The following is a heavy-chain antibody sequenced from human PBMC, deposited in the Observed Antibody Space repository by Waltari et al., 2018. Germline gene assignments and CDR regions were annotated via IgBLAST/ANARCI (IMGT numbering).Heavy chain of an antibody. Sequence: QVQLVESGGGLVKPGGSLNLSCVGSAFTFSDYHMNWIRQAPGKGLEGVSGISSSGGATYYVDSVKGRFIISRDSAKNSLYWQMNSLRVEDTAVYFCARAHITVRVLDVWGKGTTVTVSS. D-gene: IGHD6-6*01. V-gene: IGHV3-11*01. CDR2: ISSSGGAT. CDR1: AFTFSDYH. CDR3: ARAHITVRVLDV. J-gene: IGHJ6*04.